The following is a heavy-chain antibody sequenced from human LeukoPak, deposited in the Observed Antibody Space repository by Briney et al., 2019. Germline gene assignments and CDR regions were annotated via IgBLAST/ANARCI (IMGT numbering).Heavy chain of an antibody. V-gene: IGHV4-31*03. CDR2: IYHTGTT. J-gene: IGHJ3*02. Sequence: SETLSLTCTVSGGSISSGGHYWTWIRQHPGKGLEWIAYIYHTGTTYYNLSLKSRVNISVDTSKNQFSLKLSSVTAADTAVYYCARSPDDAFDIWGQGTMVTVSS. CDR3: ARSPDDAFDI. CDR1: GGSISSGGHY.